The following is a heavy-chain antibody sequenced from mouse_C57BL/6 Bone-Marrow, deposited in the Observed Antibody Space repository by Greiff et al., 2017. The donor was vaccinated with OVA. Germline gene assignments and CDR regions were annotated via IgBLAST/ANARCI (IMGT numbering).Heavy chain of an antibody. D-gene: IGHD1-1*01. Sequence: EVQLQQSGPELVKPGASVKIPCKASGYTFTDYNMDWVKQSHGKSLEWIGDINPNNGGTIYNQKFKGKATLTVDKSSSTASMELRRLTSEATAVYYCTRRDYGSSHWYFDVWGTGTTVTVSS. CDR3: TRRDYGSSHWYFDV. CDR1: GYTFTDYN. CDR2: INPNNGGT. J-gene: IGHJ1*03. V-gene: IGHV1-18*01.